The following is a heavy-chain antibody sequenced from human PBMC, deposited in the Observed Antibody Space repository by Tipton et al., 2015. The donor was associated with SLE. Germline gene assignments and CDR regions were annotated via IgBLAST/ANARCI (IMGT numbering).Heavy chain of an antibody. CDR2: IYSGGST. D-gene: IGHD1-26*01. Sequence: SLRLSCAASGLTVSSNYMSWVRQAPGKGLEWVVIIYSGGSTNYADSMKGRFSISRDNSKNTLFLQMNSLRAEDTAVYYCARVSGETSEGSMDVWGQGTTVTVSS. V-gene: IGHV3-53*01. CDR1: GLTVSSNY. CDR3: ARVSGETSEGSMDV. J-gene: IGHJ6*02.